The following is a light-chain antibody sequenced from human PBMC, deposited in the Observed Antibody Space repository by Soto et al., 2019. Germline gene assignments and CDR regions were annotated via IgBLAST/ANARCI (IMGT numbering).Light chain of an antibody. Sequence: QSVLTQPASVSGSPGQSITIACTGTSCDVGGYNYVSWYQHHPGKAPKLMIYDVSHRPSGVSNRFSGSKSGNTASQIISGLQAEDEADYYCSSYTSSSTLSTYVFGTGTKVTVL. CDR1: SCDVGGYNY. J-gene: IGLJ1*01. CDR3: SSYTSSSTLSTYV. V-gene: IGLV2-14*03. CDR2: DVS.